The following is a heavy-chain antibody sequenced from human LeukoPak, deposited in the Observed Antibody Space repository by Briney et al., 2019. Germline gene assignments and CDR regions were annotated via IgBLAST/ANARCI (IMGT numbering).Heavy chain of an antibody. CDR1: GFTFSSCL. CDR2: INLDGSQK. J-gene: IGHJ4*02. V-gene: IGHV3-7*04. Sequence: GGSLRLSCAASGFTFSSCLMSWVRQAPGKGLEWVAIINLDGSQKYYVDFVKGRFTISRDNAKNSLYLQMNSLRAEDTALYYCARDWDGSGTSLDYWGQGTLVTVSS. CDR3: ARDWDGSGTSLDY. D-gene: IGHD3-10*01.